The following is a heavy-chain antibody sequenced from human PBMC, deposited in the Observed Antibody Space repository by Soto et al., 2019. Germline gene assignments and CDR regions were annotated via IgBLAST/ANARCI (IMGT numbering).Heavy chain of an antibody. CDR2: IYYSGST. CDR3: ARLVPAAMGWFDP. V-gene: IGHV4-39*01. J-gene: IGHJ5*02. Sequence: QLQLQESGPGLVKPSETLSLTCTVSGGSISSSSYYWGWIRQPPGKGLEWIGSIYYSGSTYYNPSLKSRVTISVDTSKNQFSLKLSSVTAADTAVYYCARLVPAAMGWFDPWGQGTLVTVSS. CDR1: GGSISSSSYY. D-gene: IGHD2-2*01.